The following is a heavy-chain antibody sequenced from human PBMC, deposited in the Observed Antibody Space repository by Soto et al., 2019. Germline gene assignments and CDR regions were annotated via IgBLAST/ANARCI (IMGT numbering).Heavy chain of an antibody. V-gene: IGHV4-59*01. D-gene: IGHD3-10*01. Sequence: PSETLSLTCTVSGGSISSYYWSWIRQPPGKGLEWIGYIYYSGSTNYNPSLKSRVTISVDTSKKQFYLKLSSVTAADTAVYYCAREITMVRGVMHHSGMDVRGQRTTVTVSS. CDR2: IYYSGST. CDR3: AREITMVRGVMHHSGMDV. CDR1: GGSISSYY. J-gene: IGHJ6*02.